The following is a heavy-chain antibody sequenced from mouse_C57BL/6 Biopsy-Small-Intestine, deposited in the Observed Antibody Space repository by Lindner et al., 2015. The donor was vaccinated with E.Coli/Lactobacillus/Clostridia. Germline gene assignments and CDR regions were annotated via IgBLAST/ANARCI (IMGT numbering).Heavy chain of an antibody. J-gene: IGHJ2*01. CDR3: VSLDSSGYVSPD. V-gene: IGHV10-1*01. CDR2: IRSKSNNYAT. CDR1: GFSFNTYA. D-gene: IGHD3-2*02. Sequence: VQLQESGGGLVQPKGSLKLSCAASGFSFNTYAMNWVRQAPGKGLEWVARIRSKSNNYATYYADSVKDRFTISRDDSESMLYLQTNNLKTEDTAIYYCVSLDSSGYVSPDWGQGTTLTVSS.